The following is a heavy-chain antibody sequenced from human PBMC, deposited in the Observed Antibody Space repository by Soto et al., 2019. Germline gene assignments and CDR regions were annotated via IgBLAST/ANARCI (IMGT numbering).Heavy chain of an antibody. CDR1: SYYFTAYD. CDR2: MNPINGAT. J-gene: IGHJ6*02. D-gene: IGHD6-13*01. Sequence: GXSAKVCFEASSYYFTAYDINWVRQASGQGLEWMGWMNPINGATGSARRFQGRVSMTRNTATGTAYMELTSLRLDDTAVYYCGRGPSPRAPAGGTPYYYAMDVWGQGTTVTVSS. V-gene: IGHV1-8*02. CDR3: GRGPSPRAPAGGTPYYYAMDV.